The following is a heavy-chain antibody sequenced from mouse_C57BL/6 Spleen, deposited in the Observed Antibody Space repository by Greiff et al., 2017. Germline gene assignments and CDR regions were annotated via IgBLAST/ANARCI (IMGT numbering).Heavy chain of an antibody. V-gene: IGHV1-55*01. CDR2: IYPGSGST. CDR3: ARGVIYYAMDY. CDR1: GYTFTSYW. D-gene: IGHD2-2*01. J-gene: IGHJ4*01. Sequence: QVQLKESGAELVKPGASVKMSCKASGYTFTSYWITWVKQRPGQGLEWIGDIYPGSGSTNYNEKFKSKATLTVDTSSSTAYMQLSSLTSEDSAVYYCARGVIYYAMDYWGQGTSVTVSS.